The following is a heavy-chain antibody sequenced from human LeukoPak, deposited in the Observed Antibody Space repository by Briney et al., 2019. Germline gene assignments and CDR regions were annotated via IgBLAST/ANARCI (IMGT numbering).Heavy chain of an antibody. CDR2: ISSSSSTI. Sequence: HPGGSLRLSCAASGFTFSSYSMNWVRQAPGKGREWVSYISSSSSTIYYADSVKGRFTISRDNAKNSLYLQMNSLRAEDTAVYYCARGAPYFQHWGQGTLATVSS. CDR1: GFTFSSYS. J-gene: IGHJ1*01. CDR3: ARGAPYFQH. V-gene: IGHV3-48*04.